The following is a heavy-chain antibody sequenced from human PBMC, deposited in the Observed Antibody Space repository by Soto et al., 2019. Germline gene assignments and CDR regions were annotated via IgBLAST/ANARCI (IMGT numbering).Heavy chain of an antibody. V-gene: IGHV3-21*01. Sequence: GGSLRLSCAASGFNFSNYRMNWVRQAPGKGLEWVSFIGSRTSDIYYADSVKGRFTISRDNAKNSLYLDLTRLRAEDTAVYFCVRDYYDTSGYPNTFDMWGQGTMVTVSS. CDR2: IGSRTSDI. D-gene: IGHD3-22*01. J-gene: IGHJ3*02. CDR3: VRDYYDTSGYPNTFDM. CDR1: GFNFSNYR.